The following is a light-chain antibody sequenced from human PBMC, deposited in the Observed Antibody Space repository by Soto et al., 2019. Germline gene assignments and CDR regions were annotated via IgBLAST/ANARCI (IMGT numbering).Light chain of an antibody. Sequence: EIVLTQSPGTLSLSPGERATLSCRASQSVSSSYLAWYQQTPGQAPRLLIYGASSRATGIPDRFSGSGSGTYFTLTISRLEPEDFAVYYCQQYGSSPPWTFGQGTKVEIK. CDR2: GAS. J-gene: IGKJ1*01. V-gene: IGKV3-20*01. CDR1: QSVSSSY. CDR3: QQYGSSPPWT.